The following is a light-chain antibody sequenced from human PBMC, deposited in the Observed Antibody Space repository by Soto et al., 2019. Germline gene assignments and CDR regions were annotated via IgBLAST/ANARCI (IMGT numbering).Light chain of an antibody. Sequence: DIPGTQSPSNLSGSVGYRFTITCRASQTISSWLAWYQQKPGKAPKLLIYKASTLKSGVPSRFSGSGSGTEFTLTISSLQPDGFATYYCQHYNSYSEAFGQGTKVDI. CDR3: QHYNSYSEA. CDR1: QTISSW. J-gene: IGKJ1*01. V-gene: IGKV1-5*03. CDR2: KAS.